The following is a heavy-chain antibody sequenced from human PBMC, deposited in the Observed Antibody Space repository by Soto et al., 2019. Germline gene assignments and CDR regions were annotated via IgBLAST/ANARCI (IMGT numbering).Heavy chain of an antibody. CDR2: IYPGDSDT. J-gene: IGHJ4*02. CDR1: GYSFTSYW. D-gene: IGHD3-9*01. Sequence: PGESLKISCKGSGYSFTSYWIGWVRQMPGKGLEWMGIIYPGDSDTRYSPSFQGQVTISADKSISTAYLQWSSLKASDTAMYYCARLHYDILPVYYNLRFDYWGQGTRVTVPS. CDR3: ARLHYDILPVYYNLRFDY. V-gene: IGHV5-51*01.